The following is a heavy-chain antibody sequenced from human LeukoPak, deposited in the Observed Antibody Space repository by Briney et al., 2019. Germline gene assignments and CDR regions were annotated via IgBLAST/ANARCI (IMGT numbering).Heavy chain of an antibody. CDR3: ARENQDPLDY. Sequence: GASVKVSCKASGYTFTSYDINWVRQATGQGLEWMGWMNPNSGNTGYAQKFQGRVTMTTDTSTSTAYMELRSLRSDDTAVYFCARENQDPLDYWGQGTLVTVSS. D-gene: IGHD2/OR15-2a*01. CDR1: GYTFTSYD. CDR2: MNPNSGNT. V-gene: IGHV1-8*01. J-gene: IGHJ4*02.